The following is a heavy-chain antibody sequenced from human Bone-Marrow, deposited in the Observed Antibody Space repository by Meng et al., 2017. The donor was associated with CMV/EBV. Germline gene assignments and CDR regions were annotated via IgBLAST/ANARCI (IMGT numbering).Heavy chain of an antibody. Sequence: SVKVSCKASGGTFNSYAISWVRQAPGQGLEWMGQIILIFDTANYAQKFQGRLTITTDESTSTAYMELSSLRSDDTAVYYCARDYNFIGFEPWGQGTLVNVSS. CDR3: ARDYNFIGFEP. J-gene: IGHJ5*02. CDR1: GGTFNSYA. D-gene: IGHD3-10*01. V-gene: IGHV1-69*05. CDR2: IILIFDTA.